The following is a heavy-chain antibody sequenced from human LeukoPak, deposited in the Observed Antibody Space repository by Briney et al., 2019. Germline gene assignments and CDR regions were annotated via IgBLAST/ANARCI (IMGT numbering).Heavy chain of an antibody. V-gene: IGHV3-7*01. J-gene: IGHJ6*03. CDR1: GFTFSGYL. CDR2: IKQDGSEK. CDR3: ARGANYYYYYMDV. Sequence: PGGSLRLSCAASGFTFSGYLMHWVRQAPGKGLEWVANIKQDGSEKYYVDSVKGRFTISRDNAKNSLYLQMNSLRAEDTAVYYCARGANYYYYYMDVWGRGTTVTVSS.